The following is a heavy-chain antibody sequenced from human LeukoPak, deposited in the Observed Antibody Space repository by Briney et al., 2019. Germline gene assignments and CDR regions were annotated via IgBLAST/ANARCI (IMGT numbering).Heavy chain of an antibody. CDR3: GRDRGDGYDYFWDY. CDR2: IYYTGGT. J-gene: IGHJ4*02. Sequence: PSESLSLSCTASGGSISTYCWSWIRQPPGEGLEWVGYIYYTGGTNYYPYPESRVTTSADATSNQFLLLLMSVPAADAPADYCGRDRGDGYDYFWDYWGQGTLVTVSS. V-gene: IGHV4-59*01. D-gene: IGHD5-12*01. CDR1: GGSISTYC.